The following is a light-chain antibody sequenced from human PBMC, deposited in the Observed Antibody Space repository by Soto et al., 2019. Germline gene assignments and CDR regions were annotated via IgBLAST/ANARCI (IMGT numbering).Light chain of an antibody. J-gene: IGKJ4*01. CDR2: LAS. CDR3: QSLNRFPHS. V-gene: IGKV1-9*01. CDR1: QDISSY. Sequence: IQLTQSPSSLSASVGDRVTITCRASQDISSYLAWYQQKPGKAPKLLIYLASTLASGVPSSFSGSGSGTDFSLTISSLQPEDAATYYCQSLNRFPHSFGGGTKVEIK.